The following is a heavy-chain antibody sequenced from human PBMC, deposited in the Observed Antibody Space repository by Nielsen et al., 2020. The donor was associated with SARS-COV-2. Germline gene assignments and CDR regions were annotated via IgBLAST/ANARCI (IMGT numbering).Heavy chain of an antibody. J-gene: IGHJ5*02. V-gene: IGHV3-11*05. D-gene: IGHD1-26*01. Sequence: GESLKISCAASGLTFSDYYMSWIRQAPGKGLEWISFISPSSSFTNDADSVKGRFTISRDNANNSLYLQMNSLRADDTAVYYCARGGRIVGYNWFDRWGQGTLVTVSS. CDR2: ISPSSSFT. CDR3: ARGGRIVGYNWFDR. CDR1: GLTFSDYY.